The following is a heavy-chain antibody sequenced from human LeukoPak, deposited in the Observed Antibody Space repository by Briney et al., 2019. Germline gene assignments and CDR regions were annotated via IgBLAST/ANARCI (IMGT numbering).Heavy chain of an antibody. Sequence: GSLRLSCATSGFSFTDYPMNWGRQAPGKGLEWISNIRTTAEGANYAYYADSVKVRVTISRDDGKNTLYLHMNSLRDDDTAVYYCATDQRYAFDYWGQGILVTVSS. J-gene: IGHJ4*02. CDR3: ATDQRYAFDY. D-gene: IGHD3-9*01. V-gene: IGHV3-48*02. CDR1: GFSFTDYP. CDR2: IRTTAEGANYA.